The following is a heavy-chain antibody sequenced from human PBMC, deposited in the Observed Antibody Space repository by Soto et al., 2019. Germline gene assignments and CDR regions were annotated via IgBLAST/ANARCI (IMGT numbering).Heavy chain of an antibody. CDR2: IKSRTDGGTI. D-gene: IGHD3-16*01. CDR3: WGSAY. V-gene: IGHV3-15*07. CDR1: GFTFLEAG. Sequence: EVQLVESGGGLVKPGGSLRVPCAASGFTFLEAGMNWVRKAPGKGLEWVGRIKSRTDGGTIEYATPVKGRFIISRDDSKNTLYLQMDSLKTEDTAVYYCWGSAYWGQGTLVTVSS. J-gene: IGHJ4*02.